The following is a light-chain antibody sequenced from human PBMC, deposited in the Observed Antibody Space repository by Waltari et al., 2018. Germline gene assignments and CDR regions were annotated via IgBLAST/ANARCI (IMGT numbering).Light chain of an antibody. J-gene: IGLJ3*02. Sequence: QSALTQPASVSGSPGQSITISCTGSSRAVGGYNHVPWYQQQPGKVPKLLIFDVSNRPSGVSNRFSGSKSGNTASLTISGLQAEDESDYYCCSFTSRSTWVFGGGTKLTVL. V-gene: IGLV2-14*01. CDR1: SRAVGGYNH. CDR3: CSFTSRSTWV. CDR2: DVS.